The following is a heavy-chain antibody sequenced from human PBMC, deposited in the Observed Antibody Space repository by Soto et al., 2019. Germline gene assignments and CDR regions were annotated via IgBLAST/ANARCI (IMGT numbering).Heavy chain of an antibody. CDR3: ARGWGSFDY. CDR1: GFTFRSYW. D-gene: IGHD7-27*01. Sequence: EVQLVESGGGLVQPGGSLRLSCAASGFTFRSYWMNWVRQAPGKGLEWVANIKEEGSETFHVDSVKGRFTISRDNAKNSLHRRMSSLRVADTAVYYCARGWGSFDYWGQGTLVTVSS. V-gene: IGHV3-7*04. CDR2: IKEEGSET. J-gene: IGHJ4*02.